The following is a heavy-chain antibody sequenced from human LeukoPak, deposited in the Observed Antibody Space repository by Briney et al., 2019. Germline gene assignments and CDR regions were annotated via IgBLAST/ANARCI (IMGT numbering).Heavy chain of an antibody. Sequence: SETLSLTCAVSGGSINSDYWSWIRQPPGEGLEWIGYIYYSGTANYNPSLKSRVTISVDTSKNQFSLKLTSVTAADTAVYYCARHVAATSRIDYWGQGTLVTVSS. V-gene: IGHV4-59*08. CDR2: IYYSGTA. CDR1: GGSINSDY. J-gene: IGHJ4*02. CDR3: ARHVAATSRIDY. D-gene: IGHD2-2*01.